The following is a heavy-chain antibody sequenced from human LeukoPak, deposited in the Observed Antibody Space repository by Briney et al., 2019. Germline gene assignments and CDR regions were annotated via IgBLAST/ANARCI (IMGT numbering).Heavy chain of an antibody. CDR3: ARGGRSNYDFWSGYPSGRDYYYGMDV. J-gene: IGHJ6*02. Sequence: ASVKVSCKASGYTFTSYDINWVRQATGQGLEWMGWMNPNSGNTGYAQKFQGRVTMTRNTSVSTAYVELSSLRSEDTAVYHCARGGRSNYDFWSGYPSGRDYYYGMDVWGQGTTVTVSS. CDR1: GYTFTSYD. V-gene: IGHV1-8*01. D-gene: IGHD3-3*01. CDR2: MNPNSGNT.